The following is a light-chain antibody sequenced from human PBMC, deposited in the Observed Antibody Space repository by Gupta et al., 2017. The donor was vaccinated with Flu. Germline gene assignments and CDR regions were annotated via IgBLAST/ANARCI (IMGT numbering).Light chain of an antibody. J-gene: IGLJ3*02. CDR2: RNH. Sequence: GEKNIAARKLHVYQQKPGQAPVLIIYRNHNRPAGIPERFSGSKSENTAALTINGAQAGDEADYYCHAWDSFTASVFGGGTKVTVL. CDR1: NIAARK. V-gene: IGLV3-9*01. CDR3: HAWDSFTASV.